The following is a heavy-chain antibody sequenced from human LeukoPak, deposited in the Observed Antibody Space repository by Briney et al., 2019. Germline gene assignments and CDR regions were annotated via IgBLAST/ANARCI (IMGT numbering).Heavy chain of an antibody. V-gene: IGHV3-7*04. J-gene: IGHJ3*02. CDR3: ARDEEQLNM. CDR2: INQDGRQK. CDR1: GITFRNFY. D-gene: IGHD6-19*01. Sequence: PGGSLRLSCAASGITFRNFYMSWVWQAPGKGLEWVANINQDGRQKNYVDSVKGRFTISRDNAKNSLYLEMNSLRSEDTAVYYCARDEEQLNMWGQGAMVIVSS.